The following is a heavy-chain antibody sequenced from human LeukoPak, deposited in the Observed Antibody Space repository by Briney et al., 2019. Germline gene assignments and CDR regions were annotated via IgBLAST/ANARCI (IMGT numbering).Heavy chain of an antibody. CDR3: ARTEYYFDY. J-gene: IGHJ4*02. Sequence: PSETLSLTCTVSGDSISSYYWSWLRQPPGKGLEWIGYIHFGGSTNYNPSLKSRVTISVDTSKNQLSLKLSSVTAADTAVDYCARTEYYFDYWGQGTLVTVSS. CDR2: IHFGGST. CDR1: GDSISSYY. V-gene: IGHV4-59*01. D-gene: IGHD3-10*01.